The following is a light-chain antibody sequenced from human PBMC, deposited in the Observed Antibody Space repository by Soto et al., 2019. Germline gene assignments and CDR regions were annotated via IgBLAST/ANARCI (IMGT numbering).Light chain of an antibody. CDR2: DAS. V-gene: IGKV3-11*01. CDR3: QQRSDWPRT. J-gene: IGKJ1*01. CDR1: QSVRSF. Sequence: EIVLTQSPATLSLSPGGRATLSCRASQSVRSFLGWYQQKPGQAPRLLIYDASNRSPGIPARFSGRGSGTDFTLTISSLEPGDFAVYYCQQRSDWPRTFGQGTKVDIK.